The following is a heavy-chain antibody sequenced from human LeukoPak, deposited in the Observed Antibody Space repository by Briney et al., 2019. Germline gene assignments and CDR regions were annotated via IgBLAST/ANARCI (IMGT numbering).Heavy chain of an antibody. Sequence: PSETPSLTCAVSGYSISSGYYWGWIRQPPGKGLEWIGSIYHSGSTYYNPSLKSRVTISVGTSKNQFSLKLSSVTAADTAVYYCEGSDYSIPWGQGTLVTVSS. D-gene: IGHD4-11*01. J-gene: IGHJ4*02. CDR1: GYSISSGYY. CDR3: EGSDYSIP. CDR2: IYHSGST. V-gene: IGHV4-38-2*01.